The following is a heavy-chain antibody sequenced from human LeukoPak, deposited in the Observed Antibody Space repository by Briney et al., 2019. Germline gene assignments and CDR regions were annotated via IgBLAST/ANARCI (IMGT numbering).Heavy chain of an antibody. CDR1: GYTFNSYF. CDR3: ATFPRGPRNC. V-gene: IGHV1-69-2*01. J-gene: IGHJ4*02. D-gene: IGHD1-14*01. Sequence: GATVKISCKVSGYTFNSYFIHWVQQAPGKGLEWMGLIDPEDGETIYAENFQGRVTIAADTSTDTAYLELTNFRSHDTAVYYCATFPRGPRNCWGQGTLVTVSS. CDR2: IDPEDGET.